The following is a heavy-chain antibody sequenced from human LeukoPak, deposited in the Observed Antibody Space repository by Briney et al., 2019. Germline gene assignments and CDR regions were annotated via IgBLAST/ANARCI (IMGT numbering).Heavy chain of an antibody. J-gene: IGHJ4*02. CDR1: GFTFSSYA. Sequence: GGSLRLSCAASGFTFSSYAMSWVRQAPGKGLEWVSYISSSGSTIYYADSVKGRFTISRDNAKGSLHLQVNSLRAEDTAVYYCARDNGGSSPFDYWGQGTLVTVSS. CDR3: ARDNGGSSPFDY. CDR2: ISSSGSTI. V-gene: IGHV3-48*03. D-gene: IGHD4-23*01.